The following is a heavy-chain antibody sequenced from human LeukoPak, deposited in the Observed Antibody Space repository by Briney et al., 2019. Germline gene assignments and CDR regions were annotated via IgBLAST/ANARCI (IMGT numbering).Heavy chain of an antibody. CDR3: ARGGDYDILTGRDYYFDY. CDR2: ISSSGSTI. D-gene: IGHD3-9*01. V-gene: IGHV3-11*01. J-gene: IGHJ4*02. CDR1: GFTFSDYY. Sequence: PGGSLRLSCAASGFTFSDYYMSWIRRAPGKGLEWVSYISSSGSTIYYADSVKGRFTISRDSAKNSLYLQMNSLRAEDTAVYYCARGGDYDILTGRDYYFDYWGQGTLVTVSS.